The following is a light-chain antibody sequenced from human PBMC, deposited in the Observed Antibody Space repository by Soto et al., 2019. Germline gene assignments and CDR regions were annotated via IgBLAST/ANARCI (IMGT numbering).Light chain of an antibody. J-gene: IGKJ3*01. CDR1: QPISVW. Sequence: DIQMTQSPSSVSASVGDRVTITCRASQPISVWLAWYQQKPGKAPKLLIYAASNLQTGVPSRFSGSGSGTDFTLSINSLQPEDFATYYCQQANSFPRTFGPGTKVDVK. V-gene: IGKV1D-12*01. CDR2: AAS. CDR3: QQANSFPRT.